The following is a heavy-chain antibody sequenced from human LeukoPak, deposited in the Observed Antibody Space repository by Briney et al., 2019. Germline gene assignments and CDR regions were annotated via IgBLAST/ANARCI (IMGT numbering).Heavy chain of an antibody. CDR3: AKDLHIVGATNWFDP. CDR2: ISGSGGST. J-gene: IGHJ5*02. Sequence: GGSLRLSCAASGFTFSSYAMSWVRQAPGKGLEWVSAISGSGGSTYYADSVKGRFTISRDNSKNTLYLQMNSLRAEDTAVYYCAKDLHIVGATNWFDPWGQGTLVTVSS. D-gene: IGHD1-26*01. V-gene: IGHV3-23*01. CDR1: GFTFSSYA.